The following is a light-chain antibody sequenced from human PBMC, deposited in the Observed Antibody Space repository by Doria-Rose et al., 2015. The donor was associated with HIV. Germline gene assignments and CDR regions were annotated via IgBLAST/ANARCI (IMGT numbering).Light chain of an antibody. CDR3: HQYGTSWT. J-gene: IGKJ1*01. CDR1: QRFSSTY. Sequence: EIVMTQSPGTLSLSPAERATLSCRASQRFSSTYLAWYQQKPGQAPSLLIYDGSTRATGIPDRFSASGSGTDFTLTINRLEPEDFALYYCHQYGTSWTFGQGTKVEI. V-gene: IGKV3-20*01. CDR2: DGS.